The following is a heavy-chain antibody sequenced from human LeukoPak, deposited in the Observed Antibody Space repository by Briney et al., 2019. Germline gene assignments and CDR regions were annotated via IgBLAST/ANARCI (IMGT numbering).Heavy chain of an antibody. J-gene: IGHJ4*02. CDR1: GGSFSGYY. CDR3: ARGAPRAQYYYDSSGYYY. CDR2: INHSGST. D-gene: IGHD3-22*01. V-gene: IGHV4-34*01. Sequence: SETLSLTCAVSGGSFSGYYWSWIRQPPGKGLEWIGEINHSGSTNYNPSLKSRVTISVDTSKNQFSLKLSSVTAADTAVYYCARGAPRAQYYYDSSGYYYWGQGTLVTVSS.